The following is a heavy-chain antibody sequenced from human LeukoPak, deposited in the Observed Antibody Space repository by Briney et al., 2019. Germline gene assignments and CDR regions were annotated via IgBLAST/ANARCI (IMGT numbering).Heavy chain of an antibody. CDR1: GYRLTNYD. CDR3: ARNNADGEGRFSY. D-gene: IGHD1-14*01. V-gene: IGHV7-4-1*02. Sequence: GASVKVSCKASGYRLTNYDMNWVRQAPGQGPEWMGWINTKTGNPTYGQGFTGRFVFSLDTSVSTAYLQISSLKAEDSAVYYCARNNADGEGRFSYWGQGTLVTVSS. CDR2: INTKTGNP. J-gene: IGHJ4*02.